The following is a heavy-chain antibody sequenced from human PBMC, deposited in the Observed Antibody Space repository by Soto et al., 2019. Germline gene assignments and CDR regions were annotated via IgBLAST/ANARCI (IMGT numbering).Heavy chain of an antibody. D-gene: IGHD3-3*01. CDR3: ARDQPSSYYDLWSGPQENYYGMDV. Sequence: QVQLVESGGGVVQPGRSLRLSCAASGFTFSSYAMHWVRQAPGKGLEWVAVISYDGSNKYHADSVKGRFTISRDNSKNTLCMQMNSLRAEDTAVYYCARDQPSSYYDLWSGPQENYYGMDVWGQGTTVTVSS. V-gene: IGHV3-30-3*01. CDR1: GFTFSSYA. J-gene: IGHJ6*02. CDR2: ISYDGSNK.